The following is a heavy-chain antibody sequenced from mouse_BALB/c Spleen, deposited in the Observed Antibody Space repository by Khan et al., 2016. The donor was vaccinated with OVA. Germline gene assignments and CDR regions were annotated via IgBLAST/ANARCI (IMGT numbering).Heavy chain of an antibody. J-gene: IGHJ2*01. CDR2: IYPVDGST. Sequence: QVQLQQAGPELVRPGASVKMSCKASGYTLTSYYIHWVKQRPGQGLEWIGWIYPVDGSTKYNEKFKGKSTLTADKSSSTAYMLFSSLTSEDSAIYFCARGYYGYLDYWCQCTTLTVSS. V-gene: IGHV1S56*01. CDR3: ARGYYGYLDY. D-gene: IGHD1-1*01. CDR1: GYTLTSYY.